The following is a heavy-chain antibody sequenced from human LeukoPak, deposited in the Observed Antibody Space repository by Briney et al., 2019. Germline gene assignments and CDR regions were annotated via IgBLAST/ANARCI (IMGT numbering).Heavy chain of an antibody. CDR2: IRYDGSNK. CDR1: GFAFSSYG. CDR3: AKVLYDSSGYDASDI. V-gene: IGHV3-30*02. J-gene: IGHJ3*02. Sequence: GGSLRLSCAASGFAFSSYGMHWVRQAPGKGLEWVAFIRYDGSNKYYADSVKGRFTISRDNSKNTLYLQMNSLRAEDTAVYYCAKVLYDSSGYDASDIWGQGTMVTVSS. D-gene: IGHD3-22*01.